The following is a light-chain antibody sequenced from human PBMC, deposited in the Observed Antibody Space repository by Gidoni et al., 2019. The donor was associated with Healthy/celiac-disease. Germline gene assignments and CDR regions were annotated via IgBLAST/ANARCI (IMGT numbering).Light chain of an antibody. V-gene: IGKV4-1*01. CDR1: QSVLYSSNNKNY. J-gene: IGKJ3*01. CDR3: QQYYRVFT. CDR2: WAS. Sequence: DIVMTQSPDSLAVSLGERATINCKSSQSVLYSSNNKNYLAWYQQKPGQPPKLLIYWASTRESGVPDRFSGSGSGTDFTLTISSLQAEDVAVYYCQQYYRVFTFGPGTKVDIK.